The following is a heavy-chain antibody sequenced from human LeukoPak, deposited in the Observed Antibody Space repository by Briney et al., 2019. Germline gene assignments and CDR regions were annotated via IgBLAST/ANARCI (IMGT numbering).Heavy chain of an antibody. Sequence: ASVKVSCKASGYTFTSYDINWVRQATGQGLEWMGWMNPNSGNTGYAQKFQGRVTMTRNTSISTAYMELSSLRSEDTAVYYCARVGATPGDYYYYYMDVWGKGTTVTISS. CDR3: ARVGATPGDYYYYYMDV. V-gene: IGHV1-8*01. D-gene: IGHD1-26*01. CDR1: GYTFTSYD. J-gene: IGHJ6*03. CDR2: MNPNSGNT.